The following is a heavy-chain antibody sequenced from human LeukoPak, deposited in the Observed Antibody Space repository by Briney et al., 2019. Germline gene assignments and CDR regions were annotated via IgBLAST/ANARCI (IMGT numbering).Heavy chain of an antibody. D-gene: IGHD4-17*01. J-gene: IGHJ3*02. CDR3: ARGSLRKDAFDI. CDR1: GFTFSSYW. CDR2: IYSGGST. Sequence: PGGSLRLSCAASGFTFSSYWMSWVRQAPGKGLEWVSVIYSGGSTYYADSVKGRFTISRDNSKNTLYLQMNSLRAEDTAVYYCARGSLRKDAFDIWGQGTMVTVSS. V-gene: IGHV3-53*01.